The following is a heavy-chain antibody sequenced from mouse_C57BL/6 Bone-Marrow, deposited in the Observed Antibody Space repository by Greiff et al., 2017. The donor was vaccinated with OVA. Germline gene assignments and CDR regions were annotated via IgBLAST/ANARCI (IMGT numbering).Heavy chain of an antibody. D-gene: IGHD2-1*01. Sequence: DVMLVESGGDLVKPGGSLTLSCAASGFTFSSYGMSWVRQTPDKRLEWVATISSGGSYTYYPDSVKGRFTISRDNAKNTLYLQMSSLKSEDTAMYYCARRGGNYGFDYWGQGTTLTVSS. CDR3: ARRGGNYGFDY. V-gene: IGHV5-6*02. CDR2: ISSGGSYT. CDR1: GFTFSSYG. J-gene: IGHJ2*01.